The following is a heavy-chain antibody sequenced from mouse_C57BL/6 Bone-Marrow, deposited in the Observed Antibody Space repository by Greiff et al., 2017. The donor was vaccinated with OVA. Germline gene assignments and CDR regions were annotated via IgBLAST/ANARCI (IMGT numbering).Heavy chain of an antibody. CDR3: ARSSPYYFDY. J-gene: IGHJ2*01. V-gene: IGHV1-82*01. CDR2: SYPGDGDT. CDR1: GYAFSSSW. Sequence: QVQLKQSGPELVKPGASVKISCKASGYAFSSSWMNWVKQRPGKGLEWIGRSYPGDGDTNYNGKFKGKATLTADKSSSTAYMQLSSLTSEDSAVYFCARSSPYYFDYWGQGTTLTVSS.